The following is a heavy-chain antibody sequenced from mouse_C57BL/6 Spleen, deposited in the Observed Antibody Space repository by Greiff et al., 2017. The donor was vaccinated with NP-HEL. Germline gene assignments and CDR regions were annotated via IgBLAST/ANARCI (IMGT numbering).Heavy chain of an antibody. Sequence: EVMLVESEGGLVQPGSSMKLSCTASGFTFSDYYMAWVRQVPEKGLEWVANINYDGSSTYYLDSLKSRFIISRDNAKNILYLQMSSLKSEDTATYYCAREGGDSWYFDVWGTGTTVTVSS. CDR1: GFTFSDYY. J-gene: IGHJ1*03. V-gene: IGHV5-16*01. CDR2: INYDGSST. CDR3: AREGGDSWYFDV.